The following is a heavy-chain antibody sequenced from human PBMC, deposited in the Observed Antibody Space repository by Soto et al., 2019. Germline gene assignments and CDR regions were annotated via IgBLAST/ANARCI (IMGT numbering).Heavy chain of an antibody. V-gene: IGHV1-18*01. CDR1: GYTFTSYG. Sequence: ASVKVSCKASGYTFTSYGISWVRQAPGQGLEWMGWISAYNGNTNYAQKLQGRVTMTTDTSTSTAYMELRSLRSDDTAVYYFAIGSDYDFWSGYSDYWGQGTLVTVSS. D-gene: IGHD3-3*01. CDR2: ISAYNGNT. CDR3: AIGSDYDFWSGYSDY. J-gene: IGHJ4*02.